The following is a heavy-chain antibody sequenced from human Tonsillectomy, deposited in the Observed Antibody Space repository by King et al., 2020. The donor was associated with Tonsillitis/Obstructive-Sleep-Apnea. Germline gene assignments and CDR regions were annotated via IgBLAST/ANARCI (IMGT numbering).Heavy chain of an antibody. J-gene: IGHJ4*02. Sequence: VQLVESGGGVVQPGRSLRLSCAASGFTFSSYGMHWVRQAPGKGLKWVAVIWYGGGNKYYVDSVKGRFTISTDNSKNMVYLQMSSLRAEDTAEYYCTRDFDLWGQGTLVTVSS. CDR1: GFTFSSYG. CDR3: TRDFDL. V-gene: IGHV3-33*01. CDR2: IWYGGGNK.